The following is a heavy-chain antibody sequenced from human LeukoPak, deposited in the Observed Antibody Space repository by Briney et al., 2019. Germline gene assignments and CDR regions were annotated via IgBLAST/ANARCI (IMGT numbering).Heavy chain of an antibody. CDR3: ARGPYSYDSSGAFDI. CDR2: INHSGST. CDR1: GGSFSGYY. Sequence: SETLSLTCAVYGGSFSGYYWSWIRQPPGKGLEWVGEINHSGSTNYNPSLKSRVTISVDTSKNQFSLKLSSVTAADTAVYFCARGPYSYDSSGAFDIWGQGTMVTVSS. D-gene: IGHD3-22*01. J-gene: IGHJ3*02. V-gene: IGHV4-34*01.